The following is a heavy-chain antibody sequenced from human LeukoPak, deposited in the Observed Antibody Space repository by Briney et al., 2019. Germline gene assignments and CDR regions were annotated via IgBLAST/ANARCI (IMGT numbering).Heavy chain of an antibody. CDR3: ARGRGYSGYDWSY. J-gene: IGHJ4*02. D-gene: IGHD5-12*01. CDR2: IYYSGST. Sequence: SETLSLTCTVSGGSVSSGSYYWSWIRQPPGKGLEWIGYIYYSGSTNYNPSLKSRVTISVDTSKNQFSLKLSSVTAADTAVYYCARGRGYSGYDWSYWGQGTLVTVSS. CDR1: GGSVSSGSYY. V-gene: IGHV4-61*01.